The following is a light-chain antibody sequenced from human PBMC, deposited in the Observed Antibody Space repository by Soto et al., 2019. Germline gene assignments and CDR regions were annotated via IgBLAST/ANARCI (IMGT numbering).Light chain of an antibody. V-gene: IGLV2-14*01. J-gene: IGLJ2*01. CDR2: DVS. Sequence: QSVLTQPASVSGSPGQSITISCTGTSSDVGGYNYVSWYQQHPGKAPKLMIYDVSNRPSGVSNRFSGSKSGNTASLTISGLQAEDEADSYGSSYTSSSTRVFGGGTKLTVL. CDR1: SSDVGGYNY. CDR3: SSYTSSSTRV.